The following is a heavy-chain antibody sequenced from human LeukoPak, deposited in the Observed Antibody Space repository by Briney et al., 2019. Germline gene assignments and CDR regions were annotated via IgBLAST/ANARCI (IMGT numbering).Heavy chain of an antibody. J-gene: IGHJ4*02. Sequence: GGFLRLSCAASGFTFSSYSMNWARQTPGKGLEWVSYIGTSSSIIYYADSVKGRFTISRDNAKNSLYLQMNSLRDEDTAVYYCARHDYAGNSGDYWGQGTLVTVSS. D-gene: IGHD4-23*01. CDR3: ARHDYAGNSGDY. CDR2: IGTSSSII. V-gene: IGHV3-48*02. CDR1: GFTFSSYS.